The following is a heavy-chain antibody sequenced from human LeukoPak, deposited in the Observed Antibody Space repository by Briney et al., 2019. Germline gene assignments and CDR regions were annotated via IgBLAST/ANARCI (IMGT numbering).Heavy chain of an antibody. Sequence: GGSLRLSCAASGFTLSRYSMSWVRQAPGKGLEWVSFIYSDNTHYSDSVKGRFTISRDNSKNTLYLQMNSLRAEDTAVYYCARRAGAYSHPYDYWGQGTLVTVSS. V-gene: IGHV3-53*01. J-gene: IGHJ4*02. CDR1: GFTLSRYS. CDR2: IYSDNT. D-gene: IGHD4/OR15-4a*01. CDR3: ARRAGAYSHPYDY.